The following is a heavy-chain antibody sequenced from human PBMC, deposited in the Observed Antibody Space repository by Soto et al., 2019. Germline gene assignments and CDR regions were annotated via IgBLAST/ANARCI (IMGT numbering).Heavy chain of an antibody. CDR2: ISHSGST. J-gene: IGHJ4*02. CDR3: ATEYTYGSNFFDC. CDR1: GGSSSSAAYY. Sequence: QVQLQESGPGLVKPSQTLSLTCTVSGGSSSSAAYYWSWIRQHPGKGLEWIGYISHSGSTYYNPSPKSSVIISVDTSKNQFSLSLTTVTTADTAVYYCATEYTYGSNFFDCWGQGALVTVSS. D-gene: IGHD2-2*02. V-gene: IGHV4-31*03.